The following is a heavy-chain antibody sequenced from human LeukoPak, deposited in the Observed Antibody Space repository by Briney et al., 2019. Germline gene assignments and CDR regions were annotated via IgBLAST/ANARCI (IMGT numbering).Heavy chain of an antibody. D-gene: IGHD5-18*01. Sequence: SETLSLTCTFSVGSISSFYWSWIRQPPGRGLEWIGYISYTGSTNYNPSLNSRVTISLDTSKNQFSLKLTSVTAADTAVYYCARSYSYVHPLDVWGQGTMVTVSS. CDR2: ISYTGST. V-gene: IGHV4-59*01. CDR3: ARSYSYVHPLDV. J-gene: IGHJ3*01. CDR1: VGSISSFY.